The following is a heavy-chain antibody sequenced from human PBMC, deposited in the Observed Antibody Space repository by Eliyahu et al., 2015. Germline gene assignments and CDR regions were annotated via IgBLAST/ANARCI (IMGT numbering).Heavy chain of an antibody. V-gene: IGHV4-34*01. CDR1: GGSFSDYY. D-gene: IGHD2-15*01. J-gene: IGHJ6*02. Sequence: QVQLQQWGAGLLKPSETLSLTCAXSGGSFSDYYWSWIRQPPKKGLEWIGEINHSGSTNYXPSLKSRVTISVDTSKKWFSLKLSSVTAADTAVYYCARASVTRIVVVGGVDVWGQGTTVTVSS. CDR2: INHSGST. CDR3: ARASVTRIVVVGGVDV.